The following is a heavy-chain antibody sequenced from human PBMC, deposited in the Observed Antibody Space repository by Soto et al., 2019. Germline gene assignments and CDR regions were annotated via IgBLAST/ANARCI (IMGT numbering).Heavy chain of an antibody. CDR3: ARDRIYYYGMDV. CDR2: INAGNGNT. CDR1: GYTFTSYA. Sequence: ASVKVSCKASGYTFTSYAMHWVRQAPGQRLEWMGWINAGNGNTKYSQKFQGRVTITRDTSASTAYMELSSLRSEDTAVYYCARDRIYYYGMDVWGQGTTVTVSS. J-gene: IGHJ6*02. V-gene: IGHV1-3*01.